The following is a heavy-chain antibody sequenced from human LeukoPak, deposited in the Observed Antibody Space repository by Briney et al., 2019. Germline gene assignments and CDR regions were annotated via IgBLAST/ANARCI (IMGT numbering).Heavy chain of an antibody. D-gene: IGHD6-13*01. V-gene: IGHV4-59*12. CDR3: AGLPIAAAVGNDY. J-gene: IGHJ4*02. CDR1: GGSISGYY. CDR2: IYYNGVS. Sequence: SETLSLTCTVSGGSISGYYWSWIRQPPGKGLEWIAYIYYNGVSNYNPSLKSRVIISVDSSKNQFSLKLSSVTAADTAVYYCAGLPIAAAVGNDYWGQGTLVTVSS.